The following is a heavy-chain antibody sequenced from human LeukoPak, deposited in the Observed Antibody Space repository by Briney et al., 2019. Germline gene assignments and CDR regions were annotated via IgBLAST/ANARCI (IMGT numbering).Heavy chain of an antibody. Sequence: SETLSLTCAVSGGSISSSNWWSWVRQPPGKGLEWIGEIYHSGSTNYNPSLKSRVTISVDTSKNQFSLKLSSVTAADTAVYYCARASGSSGHYYYYMDVWGKGTTVTVSS. CDR2: IYHSGST. J-gene: IGHJ6*03. CDR3: ARASGSSGHYYYYMDV. D-gene: IGHD6-13*01. CDR1: GGSISSSNW. V-gene: IGHV4-4*02.